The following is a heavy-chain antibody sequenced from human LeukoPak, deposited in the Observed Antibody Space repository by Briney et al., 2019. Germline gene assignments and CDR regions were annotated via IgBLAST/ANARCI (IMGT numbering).Heavy chain of an antibody. CDR1: GGSISSYY. Sequence: ETLSLTCTVSGGSISSYYWSWIRQPPGKGLEWIGYIYYSGSTNYNPSLKSRVTISVDTSKNQFSLKLSSVTAADTAVYYCARTGLGRGYYYYYMDVWGKGTTVTVSS. J-gene: IGHJ6*03. D-gene: IGHD3-16*01. V-gene: IGHV4-59*01. CDR3: ARTGLGRGYYYYYMDV. CDR2: IYYSGST.